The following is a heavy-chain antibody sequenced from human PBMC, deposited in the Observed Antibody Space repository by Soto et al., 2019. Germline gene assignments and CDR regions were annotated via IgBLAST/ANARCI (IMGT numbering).Heavy chain of an antibody. D-gene: IGHD2-21*02. Sequence: QPVGSLRLSCTASGFPFSSYGMHWVRQAPGKGLEWVAVISYDGSNKYYADSVKGRFTGSRDNSKNTVYLQMNSLRAEDTAVYYCAKVAQGDPLISDYGMDVWGQGTTVTVSS. V-gene: IGHV3-30*18. J-gene: IGHJ6*02. CDR3: AKVAQGDPLISDYGMDV. CDR1: GFPFSSYG. CDR2: ISYDGSNK.